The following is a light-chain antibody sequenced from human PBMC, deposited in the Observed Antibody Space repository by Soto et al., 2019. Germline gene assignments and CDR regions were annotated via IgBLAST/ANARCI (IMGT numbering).Light chain of an antibody. V-gene: IGKV3-15*01. CDR2: GAS. Sequence: EIVMTQSPATLSVSPGERATLSCRASQSVSSNLAWYQQKPGQAPRLLIYGASTRATGIPARFSGSGXGTXXXLTISSLQSEDFAVYYCQQYNNWPPLTFGGGTKVEIK. CDR3: QQYNNWPPLT. J-gene: IGKJ4*01. CDR1: QSVSSN.